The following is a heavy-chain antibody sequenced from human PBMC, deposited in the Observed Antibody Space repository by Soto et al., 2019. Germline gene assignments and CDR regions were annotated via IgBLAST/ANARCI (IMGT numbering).Heavy chain of an antibody. V-gene: IGHV3-33*01. CDR1: GFTFSSYG. D-gene: IGHD6-19*01. CDR2: IWYDGSNK. CDR3: ARDRYSSGWYDLDY. Sequence: QVQLVEAGGGVVQPGRSLRLSCAASGFTFSSYGMHWVRQAPGEGLEWVSVIWYDGSNKYYADSVKGRFTISRDNFENTLYLQMNSLRAEDTAVYYCARDRYSSGWYDLDYWGQGTLVTVSS. J-gene: IGHJ4*02.